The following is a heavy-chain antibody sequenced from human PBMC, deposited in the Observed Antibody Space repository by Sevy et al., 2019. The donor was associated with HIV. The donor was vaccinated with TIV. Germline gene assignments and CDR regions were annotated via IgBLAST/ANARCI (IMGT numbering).Heavy chain of an antibody. D-gene: IGHD2-2*01. CDR1: GFSFSRYW. V-gene: IGHV3-7*03. J-gene: IGHJ6*02. CDR2: IKKDGSEK. Sequence: GGSLRLSCAASGFSFSRYWMSWVRQAPGKGLEWVVNIKKDGSEKYYVDSVRGRFTIFRDNAKNSLYLQMNSLRAEDTAVYYCARDCSSTSCLWGMDVWGQGTTVTVSS. CDR3: ARDCSSTSCLWGMDV.